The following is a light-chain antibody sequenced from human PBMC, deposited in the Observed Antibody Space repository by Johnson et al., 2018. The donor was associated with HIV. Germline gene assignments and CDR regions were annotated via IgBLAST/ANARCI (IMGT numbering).Light chain of an antibody. CDR2: DND. CDR1: NSNIGKSS. J-gene: IGLJ1*01. CDR3: GTWDTRLSVLYV. V-gene: IGLV1-51*01. Sequence: QPVLTQPPSVSAAPGQKVTISCSGSNSNIGKSSVSWYQQFPGTAPKLLIYDNDKRPSGIPDRFSGSRSGTSATLGITGLQTGDEADYYCGTWDTRLSVLYVFGSGTKVTVL.